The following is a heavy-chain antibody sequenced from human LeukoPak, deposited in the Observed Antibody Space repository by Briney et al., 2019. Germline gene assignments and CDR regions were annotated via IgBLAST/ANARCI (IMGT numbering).Heavy chain of an antibody. CDR3: ARDYCSSTSCLFDY. CDR1: GYTFTGYH. Sequence: ASVEVSCKASGYTFTGYHMHWVRQAPGQGLEWMGRINPNTGGTDYAQKFQGRVTMTRDTSISAAYMDLSRLRSDDTAVYYCARDYCSSTSCLFDYWGQGTLVTVSS. D-gene: IGHD2-2*01. J-gene: IGHJ4*02. V-gene: IGHV1-2*06. CDR2: INPNTGGT.